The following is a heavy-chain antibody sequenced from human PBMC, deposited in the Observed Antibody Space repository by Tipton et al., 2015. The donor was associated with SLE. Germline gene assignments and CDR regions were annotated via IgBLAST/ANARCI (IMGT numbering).Heavy chain of an antibody. Sequence: TLSLTCAVYGGSISSHYWSWIRQPPGKGLEWIGYIYFTGSTNYNPSLKSRVTISVDTSKNQFSLKLSSVTAADTAVYYCASLRIAVAGHAFDIWGQGTMVTVSS. V-gene: IGHV4-59*08. D-gene: IGHD6-19*01. CDR3: ASLRIAVAGHAFDI. CDR2: IYFTGST. J-gene: IGHJ3*02. CDR1: GGSISSHY.